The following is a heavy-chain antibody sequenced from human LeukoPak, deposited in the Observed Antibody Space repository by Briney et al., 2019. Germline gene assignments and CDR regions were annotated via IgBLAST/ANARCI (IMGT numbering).Heavy chain of an antibody. J-gene: IGHJ4*02. D-gene: IGHD3-22*01. CDR1: GFTFSSYE. Sequence: GGSLRLSCAASGFTFSSYEMNWVRQAPGKGLEWVSYISSSGSTIYYADSVKGRFTISRDNAKNSLYLQMKSLRAEDTAVYYCARGYDSSGYYYDWGQGTLVTVSS. V-gene: IGHV3-48*03. CDR2: ISSSGSTI. CDR3: ARGYDSSGYYYD.